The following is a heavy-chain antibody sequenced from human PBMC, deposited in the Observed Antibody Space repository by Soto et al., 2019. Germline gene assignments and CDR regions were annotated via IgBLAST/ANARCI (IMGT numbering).Heavy chain of an antibody. CDR1: GFTFSDYA. J-gene: IGHJ4*02. Sequence: VQLVESGGGVVQPGRSLRLSCAASGFTFSDYAMHWVRQAPGKGLEWVAVVSHDGRNTHYADSVKGRFTISRDSSKKTVSLERTSLRAADTAVYYCAKGGRQWMVTSDFNYWGQGALVTVSS. CDR3: AKGGRQWMVTSDFNY. V-gene: IGHV3-30*18. CDR2: VSHDGRNT. D-gene: IGHD6-19*01.